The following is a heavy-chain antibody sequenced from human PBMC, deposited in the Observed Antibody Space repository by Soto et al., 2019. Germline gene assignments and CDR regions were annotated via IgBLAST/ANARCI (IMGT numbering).Heavy chain of an antibody. J-gene: IGHJ4*02. CDR3: ARDYPMVRGVIGL. CDR2: IKQDGSEK. V-gene: IGHV3-7*01. Sequence: GGSLRLSCAASGFTFSSYWMSWVRQAPGKGLEWVANIKQDGSEKYYVDSVKGRFTISRDNAKNSLYLQMNSLRAEDTAVYYCARDYPMVRGVIGLWGQGTLVTVSS. CDR1: GFTFSSYW. D-gene: IGHD3-10*01.